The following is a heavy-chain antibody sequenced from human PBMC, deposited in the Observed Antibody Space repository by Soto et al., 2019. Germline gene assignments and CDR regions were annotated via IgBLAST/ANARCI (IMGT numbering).Heavy chain of an antibody. J-gene: IGHJ6*02. CDR1: GYTFTNYG. CDR3: ARDGVGGGEAGIYYFHHGMDV. V-gene: IGHV1-18*01. CDR2: ISTDNGNT. Sequence: GASVKVSCKASGYTFTNYGISWVRQAPGQGLEWMGWISTDNGNTNSARKLQGRVTMTTDTSTSTAYMELRSLRSDDTAMYYCARDGVGGGEAGIYYFHHGMDVWGQGTTVTVSS. D-gene: IGHD6-13*01.